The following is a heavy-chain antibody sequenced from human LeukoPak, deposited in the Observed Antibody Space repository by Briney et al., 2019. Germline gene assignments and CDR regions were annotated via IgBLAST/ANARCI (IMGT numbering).Heavy chain of an antibody. CDR1: GGSFSGYY. D-gene: IGHD1-26*01. Sequence: PSETLSLTCAVYGGSFSGYYWSWIRQPPGKGLEWIGEINHSGSTNYNPSLKSRVTISVDTSKNQFSLKLSSVTAADTAVYYCARVGATPPKGFDYWGQGTLVTVSS. CDR3: ARVGATPPKGFDY. V-gene: IGHV4-34*01. J-gene: IGHJ4*02. CDR2: INHSGST.